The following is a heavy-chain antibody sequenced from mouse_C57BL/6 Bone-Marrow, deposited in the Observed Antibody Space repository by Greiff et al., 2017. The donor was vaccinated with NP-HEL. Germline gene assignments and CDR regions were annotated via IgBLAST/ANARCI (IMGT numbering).Heavy chain of an antibody. CDR3: ARDAFYYGYLYAMDY. V-gene: IGHV7-1*01. CDR2: SRNKANDYTT. CDR1: GFTFSDFY. J-gene: IGHJ4*01. Sequence: EVQGVESGGGLVQSGRSLRLSCATSGFTFSDFYMEWVRQAPGKGLEWIAASRNKANDYTTEYSASVKGRFIVSRDTSQSILYLQMNALRAEDTAIYYCARDAFYYGYLYAMDYWGQGTSVTVSS. D-gene: IGHD2-2*01.